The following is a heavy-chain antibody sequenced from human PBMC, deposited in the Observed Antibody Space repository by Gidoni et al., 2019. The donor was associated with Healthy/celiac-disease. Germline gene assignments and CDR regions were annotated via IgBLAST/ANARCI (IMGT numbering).Heavy chain of an antibody. CDR2: NSYAT. D-gene: IGHD6-6*01. V-gene: IGHV3-73*01. CDR3: TMTGWQLDSYLTYYYYMDV. J-gene: IGHJ6*03. Sequence: NSYATAYAASVKGRFTISRDDSKNTAYLQMNSLKTEDTAVYYCTMTGWQLDSYLTYYYYMDVWGKGTTVTVSS.